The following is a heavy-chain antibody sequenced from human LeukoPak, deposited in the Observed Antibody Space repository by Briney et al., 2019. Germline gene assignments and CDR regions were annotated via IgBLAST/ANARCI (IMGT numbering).Heavy chain of an antibody. J-gene: IGHJ5*02. CDR3: ARGVGFGELLYNWFDP. CDR1: GYTFTSYY. V-gene: IGHV1-46*01. D-gene: IGHD3-10*01. CDR2: INPSGGST. Sequence: ASVKVSCKASGYTFTSYYMHWVRQAPGQGLEWMGIINPSGGSTNSAQKFQGRVTMTRDTSTSTVYMELSSLRSDDTAVYYCARGVGFGELLYNWFDPWGQGTLVTVSS.